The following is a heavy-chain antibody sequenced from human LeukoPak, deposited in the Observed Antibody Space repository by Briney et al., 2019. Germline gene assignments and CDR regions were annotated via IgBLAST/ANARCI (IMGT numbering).Heavy chain of an antibody. Sequence: GGSLRLSCAASGFTFSSYAMSWVRQAPGKGLGWVSAISGSGGSTYYTDSVKGRFTISRDNSKNTLYLQMNSLRAEDTAVYYCAKSSQLLLPELDYWGQGTLVTVSS. V-gene: IGHV3-23*01. D-gene: IGHD2-2*01. CDR1: GFTFSSYA. CDR2: ISGSGGST. CDR3: AKSSQLLLPELDY. J-gene: IGHJ4*02.